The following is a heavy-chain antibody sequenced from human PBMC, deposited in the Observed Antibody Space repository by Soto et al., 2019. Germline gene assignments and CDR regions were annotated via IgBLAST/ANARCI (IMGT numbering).Heavy chain of an antibody. CDR2: IKHDVSEK. Sequence: EVQLVESGGGLVQPGGSLRLSCDASGFTFSTYWMSWVRQAPGKGLEWVANIKHDVSEKYYVGSVKGRFSISRDNAKTSVYLQMNRRRVEDTAVYYCARERKGGDFDYWGQGTLVTVSS. J-gene: IGHJ4*02. CDR1: GFTFSTYW. CDR3: ARERKGGDFDY. D-gene: IGHD2-15*01. V-gene: IGHV3-7*03.